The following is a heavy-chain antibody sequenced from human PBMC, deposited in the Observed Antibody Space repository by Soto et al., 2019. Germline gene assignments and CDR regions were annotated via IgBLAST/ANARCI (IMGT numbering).Heavy chain of an antibody. CDR2: INISGDRA. CDR1: GVTLSNYA. D-gene: IGHD6-19*01. CDR3: GKDAPPYSTGWEVDY. V-gene: IGHV3-23*01. Sequence: WGALRVPFAAPGVTLSNYAITRVPPAPGKGLEWVSVINISGDRAYHADSVKGRFTISRDNSKNTVYLQMNSLRVDDTAVYYCGKDAPPYSTGWEVDYWGQGTQVTVSS. J-gene: IGHJ4*02.